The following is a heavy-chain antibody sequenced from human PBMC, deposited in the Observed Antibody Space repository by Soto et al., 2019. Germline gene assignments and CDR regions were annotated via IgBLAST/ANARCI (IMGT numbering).Heavy chain of an antibody. J-gene: IGHJ4*03. V-gene: IGHV3-48*03. D-gene: IGHD6-6*01. Sequence: EVQLVESGGGLVQPGGSLRLSCAASGFAFSNYEMNWVRQAPGKGLEWVSYISSSGSNIYYADSVKGRFTVSRDNAKNSLNLQMNSLRDEDTAVYYCARHELVGYFDYWGQGTLVTVSS. CDR3: ARHELVGYFDY. CDR2: ISSSGSNI. CDR1: GFAFSNYE.